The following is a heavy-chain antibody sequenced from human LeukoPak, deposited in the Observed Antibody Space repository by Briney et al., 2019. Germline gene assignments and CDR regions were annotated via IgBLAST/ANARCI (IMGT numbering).Heavy chain of an antibody. CDR2: ISGSGGST. CDR3: AKDLTDGSGSYFEGDAFDI. D-gene: IGHD3-10*01. V-gene: IGHV3-23*01. Sequence: PGGSLRLSCAASGFTFSSYAMGWVRQAPGKGLEWVSAISGSGGSTYYADSVKGRFTISRDNSKNTLYLQMNSLRAEDTAVYYCAKDLTDGSGSYFEGDAFDIWGQGTMVTVSS. CDR1: GFTFSSYA. J-gene: IGHJ3*02.